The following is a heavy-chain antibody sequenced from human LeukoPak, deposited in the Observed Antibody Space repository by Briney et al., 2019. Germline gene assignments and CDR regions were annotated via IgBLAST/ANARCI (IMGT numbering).Heavy chain of an antibody. Sequence: ASVKVSCKASGGTFSSYAISWVRQAPGQGLEWMGWINPNSGGTNYAQKFQGRVTMTRDTSISTAYMELSRLRSDDTAVYYCASGSGHVGLVWGQGTLVTVSS. J-gene: IGHJ4*02. CDR3: ASGSGHVGLV. CDR2: INPNSGGT. V-gene: IGHV1-2*02. CDR1: GGTFSSYA. D-gene: IGHD2-15*01.